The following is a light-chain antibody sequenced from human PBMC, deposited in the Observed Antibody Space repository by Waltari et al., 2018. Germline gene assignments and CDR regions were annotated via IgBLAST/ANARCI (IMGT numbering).Light chain of an antibody. CDR2: WAS. J-gene: IGKJ3*01. CDR3: QQYYSTPLT. V-gene: IGKV4-1*01. Sequence: SVLYSSNNKNYLAWYQQKPGQPPKLLMYWASTRESGVPDRFSGSGSGTDFTLTISSLQAEDVAVYYCQQYYSTPLTFGPGTKVDIK. CDR1: SVLYSSNNKNY.